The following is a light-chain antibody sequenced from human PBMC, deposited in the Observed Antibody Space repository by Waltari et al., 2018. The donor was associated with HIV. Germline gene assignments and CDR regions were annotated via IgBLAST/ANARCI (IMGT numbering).Light chain of an antibody. CDR3: AAWDGSLSVVV. Sequence: QSVLTQPPSASGTTGQRVTISCSGSSSNIGSTYVYWYKQLPGTSPKSLPYRKNQRPSGVPDRCSGSKSCTSASLAISGLRSEDDADYYCAAWDGSLSVVVFGGGTKLTVL. V-gene: IGLV1-47*01. J-gene: IGLJ2*01. CDR1: SSNIGSTY. CDR2: RKN.